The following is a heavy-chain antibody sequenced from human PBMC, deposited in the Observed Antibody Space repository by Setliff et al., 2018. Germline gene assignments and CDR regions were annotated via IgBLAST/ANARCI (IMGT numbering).Heavy chain of an antibody. V-gene: IGHV2-5*02. CDR3: ARSYYYDSGSYYYSRFFDP. D-gene: IGHD3-22*01. CDR1: GFSLSTSGVG. CDR2: IYWDDDK. Sequence: GSGPTLVNPTQTLTLTCTFSGFSLSTSGVGVGWIRQPPGEALEWLALIYWDDDKRYSPSLNSRLTITKDTSKNQVLLTMTNMAPEDTATYYCARSYYYDSGSYYYSRFFDPWGQGALVTVSS. J-gene: IGHJ5*02.